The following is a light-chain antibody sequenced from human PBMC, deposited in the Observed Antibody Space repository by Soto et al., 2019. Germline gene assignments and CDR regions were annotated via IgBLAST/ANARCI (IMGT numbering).Light chain of an antibody. CDR2: AAS. J-gene: IGKJ1*01. CDR1: QRVFYTSNNENY. CDR3: QQSYSTWT. Sequence: DIVMTQSPDSLSVSLGERATINCKSSQRVFYTSNNENYLAWYQQKPGKAPKLLIYAASSLQSGVPSRFSGSGSGTDFTLTISSLQPEDFATYYCQQSYSTWTFGQGTKVDI. V-gene: IGKV1-39*01.